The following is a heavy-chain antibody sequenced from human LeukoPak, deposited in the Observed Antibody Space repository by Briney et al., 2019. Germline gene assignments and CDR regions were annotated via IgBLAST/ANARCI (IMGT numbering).Heavy chain of an antibody. Sequence: GGSLRLSCAASGFTFRSYWMSWVRQAPGKGLEWVANINQDGSEKYYVDSVKGRFTISRDNAKNSLYLQMNSPRAEDTAVYYCAKDRSATTVADYWGQGTLVTVSS. D-gene: IGHD1-26*01. CDR3: AKDRSATTVADY. V-gene: IGHV3-7*01. CDR1: GFTFRSYW. J-gene: IGHJ4*02. CDR2: INQDGSEK.